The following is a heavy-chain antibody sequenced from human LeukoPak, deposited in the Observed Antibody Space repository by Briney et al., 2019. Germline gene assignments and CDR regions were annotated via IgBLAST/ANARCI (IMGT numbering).Heavy chain of an antibody. J-gene: IGHJ4*02. CDR2: IKQDGSEK. CDR3: ARDKYSGYDSLLFDY. Sequence: GGSLRLSCAASGFTFSSYWMSWVRQAPGKGLEWVANIKQDGSEKYYVDSVKGRFTISRDNAENSLYLQMNSLRAEDTAVYYCARDKYSGYDSLLFDYWGQGTLVTVSS. D-gene: IGHD5-12*01. CDR1: GFTFSSYW. V-gene: IGHV3-7*01.